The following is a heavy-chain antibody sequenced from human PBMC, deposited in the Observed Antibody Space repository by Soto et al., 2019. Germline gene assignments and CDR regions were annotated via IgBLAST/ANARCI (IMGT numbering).Heavy chain of an antibody. CDR1: GYIFTSHY. Sequence: ASVKVSCKASGYIFTSHYIHWVRQAPGQGLEWMGIINPTGGGTSYAQKFQGRVTMTRDTSTSTAYMDLRSLTSDDTAVYYCARDRVAGIWGDAFDIWGQGTMVTVSS. V-gene: IGHV1-46*01. D-gene: IGHD3-16*01. CDR3: ARDRVAGIWGDAFDI. J-gene: IGHJ3*02. CDR2: INPTGGGT.